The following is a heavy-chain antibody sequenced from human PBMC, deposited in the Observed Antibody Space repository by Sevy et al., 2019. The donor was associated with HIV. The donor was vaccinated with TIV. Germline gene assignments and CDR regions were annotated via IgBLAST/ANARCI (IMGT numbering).Heavy chain of an antibody. D-gene: IGHD3-10*01. CDR3: ARDLYYYGSGSYYRTGRAFDY. J-gene: IGHJ4*02. CDR2: IIPIFGTA. Sequence: ASVKVSCKASGGTFSSYAISWVRQAPGRGLEWMGGIIPIFGTANYAQKFQGRVTITADKSTSTAYMELSSLRSEDTAVYYCARDLYYYGSGSYYRTGRAFDYWGQGTLVTVSS. V-gene: IGHV1-69*06. CDR1: GGTFSSYA.